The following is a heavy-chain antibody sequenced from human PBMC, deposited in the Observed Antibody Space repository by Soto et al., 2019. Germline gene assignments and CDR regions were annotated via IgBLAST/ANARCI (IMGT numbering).Heavy chain of an antibody. V-gene: IGHV3-48*02. D-gene: IGHD2-2*01. Sequence: EVQLVESGGGLVQPGGSLRLSCAASGFTFSSYSMNWVRQAPGKGLEWVSYISSSSSTIYYADSVKGRFTISRDNAKNSLYLQMNSLRDEDTAVYYCARSLVVVPAAMRKGAFDIWGQGTMVTVSS. CDR1: GFTFSSYS. CDR3: ARSLVVVPAAMRKGAFDI. J-gene: IGHJ3*02. CDR2: ISSSSSTI.